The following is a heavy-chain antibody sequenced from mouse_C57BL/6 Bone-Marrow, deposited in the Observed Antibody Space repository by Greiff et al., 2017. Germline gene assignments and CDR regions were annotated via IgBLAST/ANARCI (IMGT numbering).Heavy chain of an antibody. CDR3: ARSYDYDAGFAY. J-gene: IGHJ3*01. D-gene: IGHD2-4*01. CDR1: GYTFTSYG. V-gene: IGHV1-81*01. CDR2: IYPRSGNT. Sequence: QVHVKQSGAELARPGASVKLSCKASGYTFTSYGISWVKQRTGQGLEWIGEIYPRSGNTYYNEKFKGKATLTADKSSSTAYMELRSLTSEDSAVYFCARSYDYDAGFAYWGQGTLVTVSA.